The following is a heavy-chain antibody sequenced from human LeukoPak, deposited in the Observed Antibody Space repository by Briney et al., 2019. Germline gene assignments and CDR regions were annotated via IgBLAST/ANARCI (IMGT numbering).Heavy chain of an antibody. J-gene: IGHJ4*02. CDR2: IKQDGSEK. V-gene: IGHV3-7*01. D-gene: IGHD3-16*02. Sequence: GGSLRLSCAASGFTFSSYWMSWVRQAPEKGLEWVANIKQDGSEKYYVDSVKGRFTISRDNAKNSLYLQMNSLRAEDTAVYYCARLYDYVWGSYRHVFDYWGQGTLVTVSS. CDR1: GFTFSSYW. CDR3: ARLYDYVWGSYRHVFDY.